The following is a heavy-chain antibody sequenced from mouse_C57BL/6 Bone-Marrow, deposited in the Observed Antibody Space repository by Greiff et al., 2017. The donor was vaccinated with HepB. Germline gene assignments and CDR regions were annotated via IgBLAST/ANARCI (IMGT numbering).Heavy chain of an antibody. CDR1: GYAFSSSW. Sequence: QVQLQQSGPELVKPGASVKISCKASGYAFSSSWMNWVKQRPGKGLEWIGRIYPGDGDTNYNGKFKGKATLTADKSSSTAYMQLSSLTSEDSAVYFCARGVLRLEYFDYWGQGTTLTVSS. J-gene: IGHJ2*01. CDR2: IYPGDGDT. CDR3: ARGVLRLEYFDY. V-gene: IGHV1-82*01. D-gene: IGHD3-2*02.